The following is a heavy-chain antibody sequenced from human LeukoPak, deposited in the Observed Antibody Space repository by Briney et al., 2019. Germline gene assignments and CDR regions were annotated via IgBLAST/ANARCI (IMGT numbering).Heavy chain of an antibody. V-gene: IGHV3-48*01. CDR1: GFTFSNYS. Sequence: GGSLRLSCAASGFTFSNYSMNWVRQAPGKGLEWVSYISSRSSSIYYADSVKGRFTISRDNAKNSLYLQMNSLRAEDTAVYYCARDMDPHYFDYWGQGTLVTVSS. CDR2: ISSRSSSI. CDR3: ARDMDPHYFDY. J-gene: IGHJ4*02. D-gene: IGHD3-10*01.